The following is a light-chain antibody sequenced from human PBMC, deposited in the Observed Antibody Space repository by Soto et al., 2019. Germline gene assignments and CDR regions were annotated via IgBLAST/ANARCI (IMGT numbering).Light chain of an antibody. J-gene: IGKJ1*01. CDR1: QGISNY. CDR3: QQLHSYTWT. CDR2: AAS. Sequence: IQRNQSPSSLSASVGDRVTITCRASQGISNYLAWFQQKPGRAPKSLIYAASSLQSGVPSKFSGRRSGTNFTLTISSLQHEDFATYDGQQLHSYTWTFCQGTKVDIK. V-gene: IGKV1-16*02.